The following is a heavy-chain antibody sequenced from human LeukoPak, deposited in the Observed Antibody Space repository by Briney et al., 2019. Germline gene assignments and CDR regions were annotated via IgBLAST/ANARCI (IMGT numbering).Heavy chain of an antibody. Sequence: GGSLRLSCAASGFTLSAYSMNWVRQAPGKGLEWLSYISSSGSNKHYADSVQGRFTISRDTGKNSLYLQMNSLRSENTAVYYCARLASGSYPNYFDYWGQGILVTVSS. CDR3: ARLASGSYPNYFDY. J-gene: IGHJ4*02. CDR1: GFTLSAYS. D-gene: IGHD1-26*01. V-gene: IGHV3-48*01. CDR2: ISSSGSNK.